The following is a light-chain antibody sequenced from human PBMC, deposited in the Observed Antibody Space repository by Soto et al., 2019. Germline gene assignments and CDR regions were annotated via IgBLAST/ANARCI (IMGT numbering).Light chain of an antibody. V-gene: IGLV2-14*01. J-gene: IGLJ1*01. Sequence: QSALTQPASVSGSPGQSITISCTGTSSDVGGYNYVSWYQQHPGTAPKLMIYEVSNRPSGTSDRFSGSKSGHTASLTISGLQTEDEAVYYCGSYTSSSNYVFGTGTKLTVL. CDR3: GSYTSSSNYV. CDR1: SSDVGGYNY. CDR2: EVS.